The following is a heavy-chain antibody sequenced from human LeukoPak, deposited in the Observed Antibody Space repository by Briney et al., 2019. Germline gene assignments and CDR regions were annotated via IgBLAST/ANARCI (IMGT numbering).Heavy chain of an antibody. CDR3: ARDEGIYPTSWSDP. Sequence: GASVKVSCEASGYTFTGDYMHWGRQAPGQGLEWMGWINPNSGGTNYAQKFQGRVTMTRDTSISTAYMELSRLRSGDTAVYYCARDEGIYPTSWSDPWGQGTLVTVSS. CDR1: GYTFTGDY. D-gene: IGHD5-12*01. V-gene: IGHV1-2*02. J-gene: IGHJ5*02. CDR2: INPNSGGT.